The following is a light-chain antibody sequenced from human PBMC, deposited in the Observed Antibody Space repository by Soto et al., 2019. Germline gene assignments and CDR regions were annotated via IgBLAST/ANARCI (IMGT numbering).Light chain of an antibody. CDR1: QSVSSY. J-gene: IGKJ4*01. V-gene: IGKV3-11*01. Sequence: EIVLTQSPATLSLSPGERATLSCRASQSVSSYLAWYQQKPGQPPRLLIYDASNRATGIPARFSGSGSGTDFTLTISSLEPEDFAVYYCQQRSNWPPALTFGGGTKVDIK. CDR3: QQRSNWPPALT. CDR2: DAS.